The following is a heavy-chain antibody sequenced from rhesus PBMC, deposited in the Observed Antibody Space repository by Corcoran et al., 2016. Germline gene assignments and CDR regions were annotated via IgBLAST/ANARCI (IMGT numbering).Heavy chain of an antibody. Sequence: QVQLQESGPGLVKPSETLSLPCAVSVGSISSGYYYWSWIRQPPGKGLEWIGYITYSGSTSYNPSLKSRVTISRDTSKNQFSLKLSSVTAADTAVYYCARRGPMVGFDYWGQGVLVTVSS. CDR1: VGSISSGYYY. V-gene: IGHV4-122*02. D-gene: IGHD4-4*01. J-gene: IGHJ4*01. CDR3: ARRGPMVGFDY. CDR2: ITYSGST.